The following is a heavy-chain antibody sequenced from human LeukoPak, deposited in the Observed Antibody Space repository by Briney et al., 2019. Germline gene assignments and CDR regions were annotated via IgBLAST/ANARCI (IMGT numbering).Heavy chain of an antibody. CDR2: INHSGST. J-gene: IGHJ4*02. CDR1: GGSFGGYY. V-gene: IGHV4-34*01. D-gene: IGHD6-19*01. Sequence: SSETLSLTRAVYGGSFGGYYWSWIRQPPGKGLEWIGEINHSGSTNYNPSLKSRVTISVDTSKNQFSLKLSSVTAADTAVYYCARASGWYSVFRNDYWGQGTLVTVSS. CDR3: ARASGWYSVFRNDY.